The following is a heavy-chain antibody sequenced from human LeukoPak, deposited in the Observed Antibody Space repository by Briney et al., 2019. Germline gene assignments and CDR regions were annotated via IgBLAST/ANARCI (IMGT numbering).Heavy chain of an antibody. J-gene: IGHJ6*03. Sequence: GSSVKVSCKASGGTFSSYAISWVRQAPGQGLEWMGGIIPVFGTANYAQKFQGGVTITADESTSTAYMELSSLRSEDTAVYYCAIGYDILTGYSIYYYYYYMDVWGKGTTVTVSS. CDR2: IIPVFGTA. CDR1: GGTFSSYA. CDR3: AIGYDILTGYSIYYYYYYMDV. V-gene: IGHV1-69*01. D-gene: IGHD3-9*01.